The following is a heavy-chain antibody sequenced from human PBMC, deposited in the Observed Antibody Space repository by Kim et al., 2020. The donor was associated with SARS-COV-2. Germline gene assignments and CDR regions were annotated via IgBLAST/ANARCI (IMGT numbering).Heavy chain of an antibody. Sequence: KGRFTISRDNSKNTLYLQMNSLRAEDTAVYYCAKEDIVATISSYENYFDYWGQGTLVTVSS. D-gene: IGHD5-12*01. J-gene: IGHJ4*02. CDR3: AKEDIVATISSYENYFDY. V-gene: IGHV3-30*02.